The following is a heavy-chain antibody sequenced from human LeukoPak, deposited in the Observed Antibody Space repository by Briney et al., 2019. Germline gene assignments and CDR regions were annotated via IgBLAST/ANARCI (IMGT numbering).Heavy chain of an antibody. D-gene: IGHD3-22*01. V-gene: IGHV1-46*01. J-gene: IGHJ4*02. CDR1: GYIFTSYF. CDR2: INPSGGST. CDR3: ARRSDDYDSSAYYH. Sequence: ASVKVSCKASGYIFTSYFMHWVRQAPGQGLEWMGLINPSGGSTRYAQKFQGRVTMTMDPSISTAYMELSSLRSEDTAVYYCARRSDDYDSSAYYHWGQGTLVTVSS.